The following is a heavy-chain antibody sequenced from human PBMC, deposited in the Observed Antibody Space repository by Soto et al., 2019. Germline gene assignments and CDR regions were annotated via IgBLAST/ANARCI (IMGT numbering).Heavy chain of an antibody. Sequence: SETLSLTCAVSGGSISSSNWSSWARQPPGKGLEWIGEIYHSGSTNYNPSLKSRVTISVDKSKNQFSLKLSSVTAADTAVYYCARADLNYYYYGMDVWGQGTTVTVSS. J-gene: IGHJ6*02. CDR1: GGSISSSNW. V-gene: IGHV4-4*02. CDR3: ARADLNYYYYGMDV. CDR2: IYHSGST.